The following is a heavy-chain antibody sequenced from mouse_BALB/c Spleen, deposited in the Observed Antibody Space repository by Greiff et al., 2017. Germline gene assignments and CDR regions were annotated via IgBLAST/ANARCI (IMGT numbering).Heavy chain of an antibody. D-gene: IGHD4-1*01. CDR3: ARGTGSCDY. V-gene: IGHV1-80*01. CDR2: IYPGDGDT. Sequence: VQRVESGAELVRPGSSVKISCKASGYAFSSYWMNWVKQRPGQGLEWIGQIYPGDGDTNYNGKFKGKATLTADKSSSTAYMQLSSLTSEDSAVYFCARGTGSCDYWGQGTTLTVSS. J-gene: IGHJ2*01. CDR1: GYAFSSYW.